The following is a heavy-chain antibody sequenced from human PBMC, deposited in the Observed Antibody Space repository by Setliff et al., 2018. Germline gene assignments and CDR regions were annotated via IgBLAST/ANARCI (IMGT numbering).Heavy chain of an antibody. V-gene: IGHV4-39*01. CDR1: SGSASNSGFF. D-gene: IGHD2-15*01. J-gene: IGHJ5*02. CDR2: IYDSGSS. CDR3: GRGFSRIEGWGNWFDP. Sequence: SETLSLTCTVSSGSASNSGFFWGWLRQAPGKGLEWIGNIYDSGSSNYNASLKSRLITTRATSKNQISLKLTSVTAADTAVYYCGRGFSRIEGWGNWFDPWGQGILVTVSS.